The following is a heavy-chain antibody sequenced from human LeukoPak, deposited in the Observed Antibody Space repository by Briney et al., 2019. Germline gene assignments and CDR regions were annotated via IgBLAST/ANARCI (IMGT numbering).Heavy chain of an antibody. CDR1: GGSISSSSYW. CDR3: ARQVGDGRWYFDY. Sequence: PSETLSLTCTVSGGSISSSSYWWGWFRQPPGKGLEWIGSIYYSGQTYYNPSLKSRVTISVDTPKNQFSLKLTSVNAADTAVYHCARQVGDGRWYFDYWGQGTLVTVSS. J-gene: IGHJ4*02. V-gene: IGHV4-39*01. CDR2: IYYSGQT. D-gene: IGHD4-23*01.